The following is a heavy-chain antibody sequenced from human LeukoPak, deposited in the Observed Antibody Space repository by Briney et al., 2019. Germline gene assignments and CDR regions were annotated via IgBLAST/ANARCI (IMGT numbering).Heavy chain of an antibody. Sequence: SVKVSCKAPGVTFGTYAISWVRQAPGQGLEWMGGIIAVFTTANYAQKFQGRVTITADKSTSTAYMELSSLGSEDTAVYYCARERGSGYDDAFDIWGQGTMVTVSS. J-gene: IGHJ3*02. D-gene: IGHD3-22*01. CDR1: GVTFGTYA. CDR2: IIAVFTTA. CDR3: ARERGSGYDDAFDI. V-gene: IGHV1-69*06.